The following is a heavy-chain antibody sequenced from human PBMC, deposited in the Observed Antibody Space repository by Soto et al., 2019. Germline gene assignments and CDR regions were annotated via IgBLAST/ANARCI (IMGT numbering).Heavy chain of an antibody. CDR3: ARGVHSGSGYLF. D-gene: IGHD5-12*01. CDR1: GGSFDGYY. V-gene: IGHV4-34*01. CDR2: IHHSGST. Sequence: PSETLSLTCALYGGSFDGYYWSLIRQSPGKGLEWIGEIHHSGSTKYNPSLKSRVSLSVDTSTKQFSLKMNSMTAADRGVYYCARGVHSGSGYLFWGKGNRVTVSS. J-gene: IGHJ6*04.